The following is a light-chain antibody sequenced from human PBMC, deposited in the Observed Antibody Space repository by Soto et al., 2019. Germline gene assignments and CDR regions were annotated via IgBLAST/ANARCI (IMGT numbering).Light chain of an antibody. J-gene: IGLJ3*02. CDR2: GNN. Sequence: QSVLTQPPSVSGAPGQTVTISCTGSSSSIAAGSDVHWYQHLPGTAPKLLIYGNNNRPSGVPDRFSGSRSATSASLAITGLQAEDEADYYCQSFDSSLSSSVFGGGTKVTVL. CDR1: SSSIAAGSD. CDR3: QSFDSSLSSSV. V-gene: IGLV1-40*01.